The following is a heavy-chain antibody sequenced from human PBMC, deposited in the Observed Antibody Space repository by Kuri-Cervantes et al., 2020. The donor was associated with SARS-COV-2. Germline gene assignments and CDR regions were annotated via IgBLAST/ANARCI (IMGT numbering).Heavy chain of an antibody. CDR2: IYHSGST. D-gene: IGHD6-25*01. Sequence: GSLRLSCTVSGYSISSGYYWGWIRQPPGKGLEWIGYIYHSGSTHYNPSLKSRVTMSLDRSKNQFSLKLSSLTAADTAVYYCARVVQWRLLSDDYYYMDVWGKGTTVTVSS. CDR3: ARVVQWRLLSDDYYYMDV. CDR1: GYSISSGYY. J-gene: IGHJ6*03. V-gene: IGHV4-38-2*02.